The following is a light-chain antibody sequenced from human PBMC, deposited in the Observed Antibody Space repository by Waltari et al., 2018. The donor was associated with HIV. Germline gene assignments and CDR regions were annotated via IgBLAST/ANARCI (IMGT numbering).Light chain of an antibody. J-gene: IGKJ2*01. CDR2: GAS. CDR3: QSYRTWPPMYT. CDR1: PSINRD. V-gene: IGKV3-15*01. Sequence: TQSPAALSVSPGQRATLSCRASPSINRDVAWFQQKPGPRPRLLVYGASTGANGVPARFSGGVSGTEFTLTISSLQPEDFAVYYCQSYRTWPPMYTFGQGTKLE.